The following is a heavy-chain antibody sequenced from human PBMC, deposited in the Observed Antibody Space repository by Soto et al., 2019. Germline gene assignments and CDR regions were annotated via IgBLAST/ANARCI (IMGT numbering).Heavy chain of an antibody. CDR1: GYTFLSYG. V-gene: IGHV1-18*01. CDR2: ISAYSGNT. Sequence: ASVKVSCKASGYTFLSYGISWVRQAPGQGLEWMGWISAYSGNTDYAQSLQDRVTLTTDTSTSTAYMELRSLTTDDTAVYYCARNPSGSSFDSWGQGTLVTVSS. CDR3: ARNPSGSSFDS. D-gene: IGHD1-26*01. J-gene: IGHJ4*02.